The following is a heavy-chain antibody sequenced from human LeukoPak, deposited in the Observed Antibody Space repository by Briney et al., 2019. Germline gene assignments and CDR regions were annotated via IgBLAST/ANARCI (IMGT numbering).Heavy chain of an antibody. D-gene: IGHD6-13*01. CDR1: GGSISSSSYY. CDR2: IYYSGST. Sequence: SETLSLTCTVSGGSISSSSYYWGWIRQPPGKGLEWIGSIYYSGSTYYNPSLKSRVTISVDTSKNQFSLKLSSVTAADTAVYYCARAGSSWYLDYWGQGTLVTVSS. V-gene: IGHV4-39*07. CDR3: ARAGSSWYLDY. J-gene: IGHJ4*02.